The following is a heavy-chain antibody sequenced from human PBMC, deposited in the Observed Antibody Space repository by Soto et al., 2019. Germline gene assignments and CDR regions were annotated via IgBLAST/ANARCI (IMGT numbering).Heavy chain of an antibody. CDR2: IIPIFGTA. CDR1: GGSFSSYA. CDR3: ARGPWSTESLVYYYYGMDV. Sequence: SVKVSCKASGGSFSSYAISWVRQAPRQGLEWMGGIIPIFGTANYAQKFQGRVTITADESTSTAYMGLSSLRSEDTAVYYCARGPWSTESLVYYYYGMDVWGQGTTVTVSS. V-gene: IGHV1-69*13. J-gene: IGHJ6*02. D-gene: IGHD4-17*01.